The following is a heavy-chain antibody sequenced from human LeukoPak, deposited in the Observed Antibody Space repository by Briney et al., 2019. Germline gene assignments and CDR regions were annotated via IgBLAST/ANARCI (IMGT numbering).Heavy chain of an antibody. D-gene: IGHD3-10*01. CDR3: AREGVVRGVYYFDY. J-gene: IGHJ4*02. Sequence: SGGSLRLSCAASGFTFSSYAMSWVRQAPGKGLEWVSVIYSGGSTYYADSVKGRFTISRDNSKNTLYLQMNSLRAEDTAVYYCAREGVVRGVYYFDYWGQGTLVTVSS. CDR2: IYSGGST. V-gene: IGHV3-53*01. CDR1: GFTFSSYA.